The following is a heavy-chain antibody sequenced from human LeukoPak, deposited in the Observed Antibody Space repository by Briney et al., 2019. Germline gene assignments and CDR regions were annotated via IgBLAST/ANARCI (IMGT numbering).Heavy chain of an antibody. CDR2: ISYDGSNK. CDR3: ARERYGDFGFDY. V-gene: IGHV3-30-3*01. Sequence: PGGSLRLSCAASGFTFSDYYMSWIRQAPGKGLEWVAVISYDGSNKYYADSVKGRFTISRDNSKNTLYLQMNSLRAEDTAVYYCARERYGDFGFDYWGQGTLVTVSS. CDR1: GFTFSDYY. J-gene: IGHJ4*02. D-gene: IGHD4-17*01.